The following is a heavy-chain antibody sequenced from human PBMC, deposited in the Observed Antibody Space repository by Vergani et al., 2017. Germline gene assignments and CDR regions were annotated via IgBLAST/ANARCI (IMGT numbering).Heavy chain of an antibody. V-gene: IGHV4-61*02. D-gene: IGHD3-22*01. CDR3: ARGARVMRSYYDSSGYYGSWFDP. CDR1: GGSISSGSYY. CDR2: TYTSGST. J-gene: IGHJ5*02. Sequence: QVQLQESGPGLVKPSQTLSLTCTVSGGSISSGSYYWSWIRQPAGKGLEWIGRTYTSGSTNYNPSLKSRVTISVATSKNQFSLKLSSVTAADTAVYYCARGARVMRSYYDSSGYYGSWFDPWGQGTLVTVSS.